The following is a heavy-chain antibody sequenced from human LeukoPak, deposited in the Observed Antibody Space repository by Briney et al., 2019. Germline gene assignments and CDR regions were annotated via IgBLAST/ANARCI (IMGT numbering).Heavy chain of an antibody. CDR3: ARVAGSYSNDAFDV. CDR1: GFTFSSYE. D-gene: IGHD1-26*01. Sequence: GGSLRLSCAASGFTFSSYEMNWVRQAPGKGLEWVSYISGGGSTIYYADSVKGRFTNTRDNANNSLYLQMNSLRAEDTAVYYCARVAGSYSNDAFDVWGQGTMVTVSS. CDR2: ISGGGSTI. J-gene: IGHJ3*01. V-gene: IGHV3-48*03.